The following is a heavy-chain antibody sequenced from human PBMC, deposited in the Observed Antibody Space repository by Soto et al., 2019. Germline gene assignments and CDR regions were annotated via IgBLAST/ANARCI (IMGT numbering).Heavy chain of an antibody. Sequence: VQLVESGGGLVQPGGSLRLSCAASGFTVSNNYMVWVRQAPGKGLEWVSIFYSGGDTFYADSVKGRFSLSRDYLKNTRYLQMNSLRAEDTAVYYCARDSRYYDPRSGDYYYYMDVWGKGTTVTVSS. V-gene: IGHV3-66*01. CDR2: FYSGGDT. J-gene: IGHJ6*03. D-gene: IGHD3-3*01. CDR1: GFTVSNNY. CDR3: ARDSRYYDPRSGDYYYYMDV.